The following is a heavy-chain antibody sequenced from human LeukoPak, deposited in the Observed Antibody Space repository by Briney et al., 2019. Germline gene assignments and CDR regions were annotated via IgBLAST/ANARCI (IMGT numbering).Heavy chain of an antibody. Sequence: ETLSLTCTVSGGSVSCGSYYWSWVRQAPGKGLEWVANIKQDGSEKYYVDSVKGRFTISRDNAKNSLYLQMNSLRAEDTAVYYCARDLDYGDYVWWGQGTLVTVSS. J-gene: IGHJ4*02. V-gene: IGHV3-7*03. CDR1: GGSVSCGSYY. CDR3: ARDLDYGDYVW. D-gene: IGHD4-17*01. CDR2: IKQDGSEK.